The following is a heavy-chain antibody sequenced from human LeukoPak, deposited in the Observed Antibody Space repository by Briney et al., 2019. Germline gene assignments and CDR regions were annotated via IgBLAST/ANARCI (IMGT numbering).Heavy chain of an antibody. V-gene: IGHV3-7*05. CDR1: GFTFSTYW. CDR3: AKPSRSSSNEY. J-gene: IGHJ4*02. D-gene: IGHD6-13*01. Sequence: PGGSLRLSCAASGFTFSTYWMTWAAQAPGKGLEWVATIKPDGSEEYYVDSVKGRFTISRDNAKNSLYLQMNSLRAEDTAVYYCAKPSRSSSNEYWGQGTLVTVSS. CDR2: IKPDGSEE.